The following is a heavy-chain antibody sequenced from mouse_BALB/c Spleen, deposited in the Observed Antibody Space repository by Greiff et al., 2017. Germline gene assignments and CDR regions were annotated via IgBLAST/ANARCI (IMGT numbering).Heavy chain of an antibody. J-gene: IGHJ4*01. CDR2: ISSGGSYT. CDR3: ARHDAGAAMDY. CDR1: GFTFSSYG. Sequence: EVNVVESGGDLVKPGGSLKLSCAASGFTFSSYGMSWVRQTPDKRLEWVATISSGGSYTYYPDSVKGRFTISRDNAKNTLYLQMSSLKSEDTAMYYCARHDAGAAMDYWGQGTSVTVSS. V-gene: IGHV5-6*01.